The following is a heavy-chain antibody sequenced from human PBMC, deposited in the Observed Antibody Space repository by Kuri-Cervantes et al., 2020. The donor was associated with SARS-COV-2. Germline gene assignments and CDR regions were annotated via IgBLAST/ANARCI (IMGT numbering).Heavy chain of an antibody. V-gene: IGHV4-39*01. CDR2: IYYSGSI. CDR1: GGSISSSSYY. Sequence: SETLSLTCTVSGGSISSSSYYWGWIRQPPGKGLEWIGSIYYSGSIYYNPSLKSRVTISVDTSKNQFSLKLSSVTAADTAVYYCARAPQYSSRFDYWGQGTLVTVSS. J-gene: IGHJ4*02. CDR3: ARAPQYSSRFDY. D-gene: IGHD6-13*01.